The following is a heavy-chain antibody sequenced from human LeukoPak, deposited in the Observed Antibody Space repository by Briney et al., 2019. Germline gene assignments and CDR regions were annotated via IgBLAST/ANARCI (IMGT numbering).Heavy chain of an antibody. CDR3: ATDSRRGRLRSNRHWYFDL. CDR2: FDPEDGET. V-gene: IGHV1-24*01. CDR1: GYTLTELS. D-gene: IGHD4-17*01. J-gene: IGHJ2*01. Sequence: ASVKVSCKVSGYTLTELSMHWVRQAPGKGLEWMGGFDPEDGETIYAQKFQGRVTMTEDTSTDTAYMELSSLRSEDTAVYYCATDSRRGRLRSNRHWYFDLWGRGTLVTVSS.